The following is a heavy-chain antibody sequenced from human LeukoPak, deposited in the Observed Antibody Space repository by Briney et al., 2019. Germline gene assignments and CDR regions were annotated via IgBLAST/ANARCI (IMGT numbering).Heavy chain of an antibody. V-gene: IGHV3-53*01. CDR3: ARAGAVAGRAFDY. J-gene: IGHJ4*02. Sequence: GGSLRLSCAASGFTVSSNYMSWVRQAPGKGLEWVSVIYSGGSTYYADSVKGRFTISRDNSKNTLYLQMNSLRAEDTAVYYCARAGAVAGRAFDYWGQGTLVTVSS. D-gene: IGHD6-19*01. CDR1: GFTVSSNY. CDR2: IYSGGST.